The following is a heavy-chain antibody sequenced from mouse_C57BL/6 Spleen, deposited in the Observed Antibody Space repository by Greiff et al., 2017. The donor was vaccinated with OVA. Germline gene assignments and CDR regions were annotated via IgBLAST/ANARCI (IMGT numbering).Heavy chain of an antibody. CDR3: ARRNRGYWYFDV. CDR1: GFTFSDYG. V-gene: IGHV5-15*01. J-gene: IGHJ1*03. Sequence: EVQGVESGGGLVQPGGSLKLSCAASGFTFSDYGMAWVRQAPRKGPEWVAFISNLAYSIYYADTVTGRFTISRENAKNTLYLEMSSLRSEDTAMYYCARRNRGYWYFDVWGTGTTVTVSS. CDR2: ISNLAYSI.